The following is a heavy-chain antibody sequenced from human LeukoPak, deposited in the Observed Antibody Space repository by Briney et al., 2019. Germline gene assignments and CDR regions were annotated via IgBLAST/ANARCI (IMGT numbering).Heavy chain of an antibody. CDR2: ISSDGTNA. CDR3: ARELDSSSWYYFDY. Sequence: GGSLRLSCAASGFTFSTYWMHWVRQVPGKGLVWVSRISSDGTNANYADSVKGRFTISRDNAKNTLYLQMHSLRAEDAAVYYCARELDSSSWYYFDYWGQGTLVTVSS. D-gene: IGHD6-13*01. J-gene: IGHJ4*02. CDR1: GFTFSTYW. V-gene: IGHV3-74*01.